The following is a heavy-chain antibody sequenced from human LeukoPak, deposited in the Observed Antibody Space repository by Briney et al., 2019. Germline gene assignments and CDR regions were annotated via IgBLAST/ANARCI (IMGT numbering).Heavy chain of an antibody. D-gene: IGHD3-16*01. CDR1: GFTFSGSA. CDR3: TVMALPNY. Sequence: GGSLKLSCAASGFTFSGSAMHWVRQASGKGLEWVGRIRSKANSYATAYAASVKGRFTISRDDSKNTAYLRMNSLKTEDTAVYYCTVMALPNYWGQGTLVTVSS. CDR2: IRSKANSYAT. V-gene: IGHV3-73*01. J-gene: IGHJ4*02.